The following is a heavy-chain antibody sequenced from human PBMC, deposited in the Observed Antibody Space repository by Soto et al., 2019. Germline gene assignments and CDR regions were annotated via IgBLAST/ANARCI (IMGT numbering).Heavy chain of an antibody. CDR1: GGSISSSNW. D-gene: IGHD6-13*01. J-gene: IGHJ4*02. V-gene: IGHV4-4*02. Sequence: QVQLQESGPGLVKPSGTLSLTCAVSGGSISSSNWWSWVRQPPGKGLEWIGEIYHSGSTNYNPSLKGRVTLSVDKSKNQFSLKLSSVTAADTAVYYCARAGGYGYSSSWLDYWGQGTLVTVSS. CDR3: ARAGGYGYSSSWLDY. CDR2: IYHSGST.